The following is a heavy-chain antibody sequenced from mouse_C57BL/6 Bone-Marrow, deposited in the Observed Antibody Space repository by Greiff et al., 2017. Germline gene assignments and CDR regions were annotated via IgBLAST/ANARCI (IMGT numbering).Heavy chain of an antibody. J-gene: IGHJ2*01. CDR1: GYTFTSYG. CDR3: ARDDYYGSSYRFDY. CDR2: IYPRSGNT. V-gene: IGHV1-81*01. D-gene: IGHD1-1*01. Sequence: QVQLQQSGAELARPGASVKLSCKASGYTFTSYGISWVKQRTGQGLEWIGEIYPRSGNTYHNEKFKGKATLTADKSSSTAYMALRSLTSEDSAVYFCARDDYYGSSYRFDYWGQGTTLTVSS.